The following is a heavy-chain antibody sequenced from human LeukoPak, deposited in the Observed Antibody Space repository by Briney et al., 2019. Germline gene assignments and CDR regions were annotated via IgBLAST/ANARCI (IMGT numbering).Heavy chain of an antibody. CDR2: IYPGDSDT. J-gene: IGHJ5*02. CDR3: ARRAGDYVWWFDP. CDR1: GYSFTSHW. V-gene: IGHV5-51*01. D-gene: IGHD4-17*01. Sequence: GESLKISCKGSGYSFTSHWIGWVRQMPGKGLEWMGIIYPGDSDTRYSPSLQGQVTISADKSISTAYLQWSSLKASDTAMYYCARRAGDYVWWFDPWGQGTLVAVSS.